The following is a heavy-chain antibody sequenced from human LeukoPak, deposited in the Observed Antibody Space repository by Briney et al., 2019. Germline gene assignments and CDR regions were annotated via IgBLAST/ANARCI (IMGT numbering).Heavy chain of an antibody. CDR1: GYTFTGYY. CDR2: MNPNSGNT. V-gene: IGHV1-8*02. CDR3: AIERQQPDY. J-gene: IGHJ4*02. D-gene: IGHD6-13*01. Sequence: ASVKVSCKASGYTFTGYYMHWVRQATGQGLEWMGWMNPNSGNTGYAQKFQGRVTMTRNTSISTAYMELSSLRSEDTAVYYCAIERQQPDYWGQGTLVTVSS.